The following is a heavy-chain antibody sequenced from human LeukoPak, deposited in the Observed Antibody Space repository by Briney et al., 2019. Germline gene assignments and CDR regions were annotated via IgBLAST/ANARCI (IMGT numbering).Heavy chain of an antibody. CDR2: ISDSGFSA. CDR3: ARKENILTGYYDH. V-gene: IGHV3-23*01. Sequence: PGGSLRLSCAASGFTFSSYAMAWVRQAPGKGLEWVSTISDSGFSASSADSVKGRFIISRDNSKNTLYLQMNSLRAEDTAVYYCARKENILTGYYDHWGQGTLVTVSS. J-gene: IGHJ5*02. CDR1: GFTFSSYA. D-gene: IGHD3-9*01.